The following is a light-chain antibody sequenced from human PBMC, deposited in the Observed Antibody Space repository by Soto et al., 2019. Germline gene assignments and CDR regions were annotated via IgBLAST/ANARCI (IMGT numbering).Light chain of an antibody. V-gene: IGKV1-5*01. CDR1: QSVSDW. J-gene: IGKJ1*01. CDR2: DTS. Sequence: IQVTQSPSTLSASVGDRVTIAFRASQSVSDWLAWYQQKPGNPPKLLIYDTSRLESAVPSRFSASGSGTEFTLTISGLQPDDFATYYCHQYNSYTWTFGQGTEV. CDR3: HQYNSYTWT.